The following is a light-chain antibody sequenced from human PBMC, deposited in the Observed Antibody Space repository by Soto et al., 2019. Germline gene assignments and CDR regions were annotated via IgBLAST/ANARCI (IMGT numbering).Light chain of an antibody. CDR1: QSVRSSY. V-gene: IGKV3-20*01. CDR3: QQYGNSIT. CDR2: GTY. Sequence: EIVLTQSPGIVSLSPGERDTLSCRASQSVRSSYLAWYQQKFGQAPRLLIYGTYIRAAGIPDRFSGSGSVTDFTLTISILEPEDFALYYCQQYGNSITFGGGTKVELK. J-gene: IGKJ4*01.